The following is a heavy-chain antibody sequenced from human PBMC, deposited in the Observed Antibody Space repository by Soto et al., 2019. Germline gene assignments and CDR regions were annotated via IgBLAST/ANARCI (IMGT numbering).Heavy chain of an antibody. CDR1: GGSISSGGYY. Sequence: SETLSLTCTVSGGSISSGGYYWSWIRQHPGKGLEGIGYIYSSGSTYYNPSLKSRVTISVDTSKNQFSLKLSSVTAADTAVYYCARADIVVVPAAIDYWGQGTLVTVSS. CDR3: ARADIVVVPAAIDY. D-gene: IGHD2-2*01. V-gene: IGHV4-31*03. J-gene: IGHJ4*02. CDR2: IYSSGST.